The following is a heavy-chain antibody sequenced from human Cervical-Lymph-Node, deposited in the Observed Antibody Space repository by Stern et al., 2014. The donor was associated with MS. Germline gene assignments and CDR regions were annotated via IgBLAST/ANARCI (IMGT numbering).Heavy chain of an antibody. V-gene: IGHV1-69*01. D-gene: IGHD7-27*01. Sequence: VQLVEPGAEVKKPGYSGKVSCKASVGTFSSYAISWVRQAPGQGLEWMGGTIPIFGTANYAQKFQGRVTITADESTSTAYMELSSLRSEDTAVYYCARGGLGMAHNDAFDIWGQGTMVTVSS. CDR1: VGTFSSYA. J-gene: IGHJ3*02. CDR2: TIPIFGTA. CDR3: ARGGLGMAHNDAFDI.